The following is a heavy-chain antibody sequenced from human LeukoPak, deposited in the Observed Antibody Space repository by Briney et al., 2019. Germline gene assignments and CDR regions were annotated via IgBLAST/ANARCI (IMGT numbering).Heavy chain of an antibody. J-gene: IGHJ4*02. CDR3: ANLGRWLRGARHL. Sequence: GGSLRLSCAASGFSFSSYVMSWVRQAPGKGLEWVSVISGSGGSTYADSVKGRLTISRDNSKNTLFLQMNSLRAEDTALYYCANLGRWLRGARHLGAQETLVTVSS. CDR2: ISGSGGST. D-gene: IGHD4-23*01. V-gene: IGHV3-23*01. CDR1: GFSFSSYV.